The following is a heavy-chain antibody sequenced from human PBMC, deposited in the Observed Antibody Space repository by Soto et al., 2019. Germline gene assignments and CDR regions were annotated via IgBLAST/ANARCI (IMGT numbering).Heavy chain of an antibody. CDR3: AAGEASSRNLAPYYLDF. CDR1: GGSMRNYF. J-gene: IGHJ4*02. CDR2: LHYSGTT. Sequence: SETLSLTGTVSGGSMRNYFWTWIRQPPGKGLEWIGYLHYSGTTSFFPSYNPSLRSRVTISEDTSKNQFSLKLLSVTTADTAVYFCAAGEASSRNLAPYYLDFWGQGTLVTVSA. V-gene: IGHV4-59*01. D-gene: IGHD6-13*01.